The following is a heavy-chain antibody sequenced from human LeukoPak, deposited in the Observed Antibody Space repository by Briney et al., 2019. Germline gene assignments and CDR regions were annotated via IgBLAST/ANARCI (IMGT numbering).Heavy chain of an antibody. CDR2: ISGDGGYT. Sequence: PGGSLRLSCAASGFTFSTYAMTWVRQAPGKGLEWVSSISGDGGYTYYADFVKGRFTISRDNSNNTLYLPMNSLRAEHTAVYYCAKGQDGSGSYSPLDYWGQGTLVTVSS. V-gene: IGHV3-23*01. D-gene: IGHD3-10*01. CDR3: AKGQDGSGSYSPLDY. J-gene: IGHJ4*02. CDR1: GFTFSTYA.